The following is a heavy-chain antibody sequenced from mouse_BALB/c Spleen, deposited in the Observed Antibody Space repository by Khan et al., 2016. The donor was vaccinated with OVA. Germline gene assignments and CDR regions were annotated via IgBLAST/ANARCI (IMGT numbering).Heavy chain of an antibody. J-gene: IGHJ2*01. CDR3: ARIYGSDLDY. D-gene: IGHD1-1*01. CDR1: GYSFTGYF. CDR2: INPHIGET. V-gene: IGHV1-20*02. Sequence: VQLKQSGPELVKPGASVKISCKASGYSFTGYFMNWVMQSHGKSLEWIGRINPHIGETFYNQQFKGKATLTVDESSSTAHMELRSLASEASAVYYGARIYGSDLDYWGQGTTLTVSS.